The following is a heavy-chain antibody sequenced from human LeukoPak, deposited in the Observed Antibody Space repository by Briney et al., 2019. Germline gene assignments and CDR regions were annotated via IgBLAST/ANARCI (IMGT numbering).Heavy chain of an antibody. CDR2: ITPIFGTA. D-gene: IGHD4-17*01. Sequence: GASVKVSCKASGGTFSSYAISWVRQAPGQGLEWMGGITPIFGTANYAQKFQGRVTITADKSTSTAHMELSSLRSEDTAVYYCARQRRRATVTTLTSSVDYGMDVWGKGTTVTVSS. J-gene: IGHJ6*04. V-gene: IGHV1-69*06. CDR3: ARQRRRATVTTLTSSVDYGMDV. CDR1: GGTFSSYA.